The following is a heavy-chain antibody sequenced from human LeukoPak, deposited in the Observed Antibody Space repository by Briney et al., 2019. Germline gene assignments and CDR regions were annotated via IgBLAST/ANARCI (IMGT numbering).Heavy chain of an antibody. V-gene: IGHV1-69*04. Sequence: SVKVSCKASGGTLSSYAISWVRQAPGQGLEWMGRIIPILGIANYAQKFQGRVTITADKSTSTAYMELSSLRSEDTAVYYCASRMDCSGGSCHEYYYYGMDVWGQGTTVTVSS. CDR1: GGTLSSYA. D-gene: IGHD2-15*01. CDR2: IIPILGIA. CDR3: ASRMDCSGGSCHEYYYYGMDV. J-gene: IGHJ6*02.